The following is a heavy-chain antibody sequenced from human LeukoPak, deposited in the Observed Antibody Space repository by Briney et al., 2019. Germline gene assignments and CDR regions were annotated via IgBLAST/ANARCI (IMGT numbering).Heavy chain of an antibody. CDR2: ISYDGSNK. D-gene: IGHD6-13*01. Sequence: PGGSLRLSCAASGFTFSSYGMHWVRQAPGKGLEWVAVISYDGSNKYYADSVKGRFTISRDNSKNTLYLQMNSLRAEDTAVYYCASFGSSSLGTGDYWGQGTLVTVSS. CDR1: GFTFSSYG. CDR3: ASFGSSSLGTGDY. V-gene: IGHV3-30*03. J-gene: IGHJ4*02.